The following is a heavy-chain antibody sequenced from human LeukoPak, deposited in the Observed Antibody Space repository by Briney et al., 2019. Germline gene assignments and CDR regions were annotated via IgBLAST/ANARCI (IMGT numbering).Heavy chain of an antibody. CDR3: ARDFTLDY. V-gene: IGHV3-7*03. CDR2: IKQDGSEK. CDR1: GFTFSSYA. J-gene: IGHJ4*02. Sequence: GGSLRLSCAASGFTFSSYAMSWVRQAPGKGLEWVANIKQDGSEKYYVDSVKGRFTISRDNAKNSLYLQMNSLRAEDTAVYYCARDFTLDYWGQGTLVTVSS.